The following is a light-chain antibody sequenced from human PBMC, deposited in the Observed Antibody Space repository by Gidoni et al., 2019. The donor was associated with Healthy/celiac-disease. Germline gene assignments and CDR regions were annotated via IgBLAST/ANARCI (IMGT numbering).Light chain of an antibody. Sequence: EIVMTHSPATLSVSPGERATVTCRASQSVSSNLAWYQQKPGQAPRPLIYGASTRDTGIPARFSGSGSGTEFTLTISSLQSEDFAVYYCQQYNNWPLTFGGGTKVEIK. V-gene: IGKV3-15*01. CDR1: QSVSSN. CDR3: QQYNNWPLT. CDR2: GAS. J-gene: IGKJ4*01.